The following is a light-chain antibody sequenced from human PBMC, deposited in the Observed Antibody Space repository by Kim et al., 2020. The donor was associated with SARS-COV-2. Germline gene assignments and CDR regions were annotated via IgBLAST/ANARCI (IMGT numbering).Light chain of an antibody. CDR2: DEN. CDR1: NANIEAGFD. Sequence: TISPAGGNANIEAGFDVHWYKKLPGPDPKLLISDENNRPSGAPDRFSSSKSGTSASLAITGLQAEDEADYYCQSYDISLSGFIIFGAGTQLTVL. J-gene: IGLJ2*01. CDR3: QSYDISLSGFII. V-gene: IGLV1-40*01.